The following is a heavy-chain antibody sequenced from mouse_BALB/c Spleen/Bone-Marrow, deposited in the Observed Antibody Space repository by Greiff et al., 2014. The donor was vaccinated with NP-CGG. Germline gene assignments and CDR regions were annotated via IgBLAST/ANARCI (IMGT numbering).Heavy chain of an antibody. J-gene: IGHJ4*01. CDR3: TRQRNWNHYAMDY. CDR1: GFTFSTYG. D-gene: IGHD4-1*01. Sequence: EVQRVESGGALVKPGGSLKLSCAASGFTFSTYGMSWVRRTPDKRLEWVATISSGGGYTYYPDSVKGRFTISRDNANNTLYLQMSSLKSEDTAMYYCTRQRNWNHYAMDYRGQGTSVTVSS. V-gene: IGHV5-6*01. CDR2: ISSGGGYT.